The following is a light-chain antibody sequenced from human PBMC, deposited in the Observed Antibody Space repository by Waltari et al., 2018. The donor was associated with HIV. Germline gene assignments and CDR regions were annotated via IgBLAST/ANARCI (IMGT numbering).Light chain of an antibody. CDR2: DNN. V-gene: IGLV1-40*01. CDR1: SSNIGAPYD. CDR3: QSYDRVSGSWV. J-gene: IGLJ3*02. Sequence: QSVLTQPPSVSGAPGQRVTISCTGSSSNIGAPYDVHWYQQLPGTVPKLLIYDNNRRPTVGPDRFSGSKSGTSASLAITGLQTEDEADYYCQSYDRVSGSWVFGGGTKLTVL.